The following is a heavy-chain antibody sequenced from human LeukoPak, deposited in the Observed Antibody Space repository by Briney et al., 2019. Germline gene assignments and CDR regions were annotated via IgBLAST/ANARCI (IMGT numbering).Heavy chain of an antibody. CDR2: IKQDGSEK. Sequence: GGSLRLSCAASGFTFSIYWMSWVRQAPGKGLEWVANIKQDGSEKYYVDSVKGRFTISRDNAKNSLYLQMSSLRAEDTAVYYCARAAGSGRKWGQGTLVTVSS. D-gene: IGHD3-10*01. CDR3: ARAAGSGRK. CDR1: GFTFSIYW. J-gene: IGHJ4*02. V-gene: IGHV3-7*01.